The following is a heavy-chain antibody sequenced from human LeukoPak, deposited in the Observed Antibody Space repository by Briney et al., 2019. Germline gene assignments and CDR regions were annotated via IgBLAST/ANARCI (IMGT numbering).Heavy chain of an antibody. J-gene: IGHJ4*02. CDR3: ARDAIGPLAVARYFDY. V-gene: IGHV3-23*01. D-gene: IGHD6-19*01. CDR1: RFTFSNYA. Sequence: QPGGSLRLSCAASRFTFSNYAMSWVRQAPGKGLEWVSSIRDSAYRTYYADSVKGRFTISRDNSKNTLYLQMNSLRAEDTAVYYCARDAIGPLAVARYFDYWGQGTLVTVSS. CDR2: IRDSAYRT.